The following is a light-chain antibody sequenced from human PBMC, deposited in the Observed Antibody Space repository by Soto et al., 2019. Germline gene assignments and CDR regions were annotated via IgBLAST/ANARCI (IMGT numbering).Light chain of an antibody. CDR2: GAS. CDR3: QQYASSPFT. CDR1: RSVTSNY. J-gene: IGKJ2*01. V-gene: IGKV3-20*01. Sequence: EIVLTQSPGTLSLSPGERATLSCRASRSVTSNYLGWYQQKPGQAPRLLTYGASSRATGIPDRFSGSGPGTDFTLTVSRLEPEDFALYYCQQYASSPFTFGQGTKLEI.